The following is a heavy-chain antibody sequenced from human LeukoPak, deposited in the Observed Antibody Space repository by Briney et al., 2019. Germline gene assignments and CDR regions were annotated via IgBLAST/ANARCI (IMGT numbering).Heavy chain of an antibody. Sequence: GSLRLSCAASGFTFSSYAMNWVRQAPGKGLEWVSAILSGGYTTSYADSVRGRFTISRDNSKNTLYLEMNSLRVEDTAIYYCAKDLVSPRRVGSSEKLDYWGQGTLVIVSS. V-gene: IGHV3-23*01. CDR1: GFTFSSYA. CDR2: ILSGGYTT. CDR3: AKDLVSPRRVGSSEKLDY. J-gene: IGHJ4*02. D-gene: IGHD3-10*01.